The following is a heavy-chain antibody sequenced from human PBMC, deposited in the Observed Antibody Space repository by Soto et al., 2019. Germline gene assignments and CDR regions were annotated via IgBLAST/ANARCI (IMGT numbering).Heavy chain of an antibody. V-gene: IGHV4-61*01. CDR1: GGSVSSGSYY. CDR2: IYYSGST. Sequence: PSETLSRTCTVSGGSVSSGSYYWSWIRQPPGKGLEWIGYIYYSGSTNYNPSLKSRVTISVDTSKKQFSLKLSSVNAADTAVYYCARASLPIVGATDYGGQGTLVNVSS. D-gene: IGHD1-26*01. CDR3: ARASLPIVGATDY. J-gene: IGHJ4*02.